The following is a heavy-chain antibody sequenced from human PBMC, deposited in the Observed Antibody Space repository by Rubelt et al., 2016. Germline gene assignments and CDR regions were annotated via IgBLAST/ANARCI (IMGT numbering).Heavy chain of an antibody. J-gene: IGHJ3*02. D-gene: IGHD5-18*01. V-gene: IGHV4-34*01. CDR2: INHSGST. CDR3: ARLDTAMADAFDI. Sequence: GWIGEINHSGSTNYNPSLKSRVTISVDTSKNQFSLKLSSATAADTAVYYCARLDTAMADAFDIWGQGTMVTVSS.